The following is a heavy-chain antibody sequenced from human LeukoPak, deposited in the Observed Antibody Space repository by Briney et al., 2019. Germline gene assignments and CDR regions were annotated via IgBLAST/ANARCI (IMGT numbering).Heavy chain of an antibody. J-gene: IGHJ4*02. V-gene: IGHV4-34*01. CDR1: DDSYRNYY. Sequence: PSETLSLTCTVYDDSYRNYYWTWIRQPPGKGLEWIGEINHFGRTNYSPSLKSRLTMSVGASRNQFSLTLTSVTAADTAVYYRARGVQRAALFPPYYFDFGGKGTLVTVSS. D-gene: IGHD1-1*01. CDR2: INHFGRT. CDR3: ARGVQRAALFPPYYFDF.